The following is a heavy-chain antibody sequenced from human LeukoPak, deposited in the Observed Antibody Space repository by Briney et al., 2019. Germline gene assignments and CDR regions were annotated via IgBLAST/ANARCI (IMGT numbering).Heavy chain of an antibody. V-gene: IGHV3-21*01. CDR1: GFTFSSYS. Sequence: PGGSLRLSCAASGFTFSSYSMNWVRQAPGKGLEWVSSISSSSSYIYYADSVKGRFTISRDNAKNSLYLQMNSLRAEDTAVYYCARDGQTGSYGGYWGQGTLVTVSS. CDR3: ARDGQTGSYGGY. J-gene: IGHJ4*02. D-gene: IGHD1-26*01. CDR2: ISSSSSYI.